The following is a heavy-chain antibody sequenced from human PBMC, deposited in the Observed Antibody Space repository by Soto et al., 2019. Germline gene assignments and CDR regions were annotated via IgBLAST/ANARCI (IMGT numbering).Heavy chain of an antibody. J-gene: IGHJ3*02. CDR2: ISSSGSTI. CDR3: ARSWQQRPPRDAFDI. D-gene: IGHD6-25*01. Sequence: GGSLRLSCAASGFTFSDYYMSWIRQAPGKGLEWVSYISSSGSTIYYADSVKGRFTISRDNAKNSLYLQMNSLRAEDTAVYYCARSWQQRPPRDAFDIRGQATMVTVSS. V-gene: IGHV3-11*01. CDR1: GFTFSDYY.